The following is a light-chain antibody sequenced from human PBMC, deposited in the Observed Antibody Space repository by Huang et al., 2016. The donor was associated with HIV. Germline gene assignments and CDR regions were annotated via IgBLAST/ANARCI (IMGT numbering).Light chain of an antibody. Sequence: EIVMMQSPATLYVSPGERVTLSCRASKSVSRNLAWYQQKPGQSPRLLIHGASTRATGVPARFSGTGSGTEFTLTISSLQSEDFAVYYCQQYNNWARTFGRGTKVDVK. CDR3: QQYNNWART. CDR1: KSVSRN. J-gene: IGKJ1*01. CDR2: GAS. V-gene: IGKV3D-15*02.